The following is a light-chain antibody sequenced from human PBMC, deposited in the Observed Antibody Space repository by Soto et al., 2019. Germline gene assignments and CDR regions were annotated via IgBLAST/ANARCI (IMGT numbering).Light chain of an antibody. V-gene: IGKV3-15*01. Sequence: EVVLTQSPATLSVSPGAGATLSCRASQSVVSNLAWYQQKPGQTPRVLIYGASTRAIGIPARFSGSGFGTEFTLTISSLQSEDFVVYYCQQYSNWPLLSFGGGTKVDIK. J-gene: IGKJ4*01. CDR2: GAS. CDR3: QQYSNWPLLS. CDR1: QSVVSN.